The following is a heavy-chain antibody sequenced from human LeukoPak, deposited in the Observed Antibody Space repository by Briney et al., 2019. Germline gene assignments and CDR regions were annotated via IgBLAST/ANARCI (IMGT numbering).Heavy chain of an antibody. D-gene: IGHD3-16*01. J-gene: IGHJ4*02. CDR1: GGSFSGHY. V-gene: IGHV4-34*01. CDR3: ARHYGP. CDR2: IYYSGST. Sequence: SETLSLTCAVYGGSFSGHYWNWIRQPPGKGLEWIGSIYYSGSTYYNPSLKSRVTISVDTSKNQFSLKLNSVTATDTAVYYCARHYGPWGQGTLVTVSS.